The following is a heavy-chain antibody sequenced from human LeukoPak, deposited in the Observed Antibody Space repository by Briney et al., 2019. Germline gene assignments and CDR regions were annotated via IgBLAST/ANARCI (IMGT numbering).Heavy chain of an antibody. D-gene: IGHD4-17*01. Sequence: GGSLRLSCAASGFTFSSYAMNWVRQAPGKGLDWGSTISSSLGSTYYADSVKGRFTISRDNSKNTLFLQMNSLRAEDTAVYYCAKNSGRGTTVSNFDSWGQGTLVTVSS. J-gene: IGHJ4*02. CDR3: AKNSGRGTTVSNFDS. CDR1: GFTFSSYA. V-gene: IGHV3-23*01. CDR2: ISSSLGST.